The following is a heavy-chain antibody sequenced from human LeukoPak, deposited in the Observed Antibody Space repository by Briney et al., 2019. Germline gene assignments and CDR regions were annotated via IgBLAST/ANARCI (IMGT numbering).Heavy chain of an antibody. J-gene: IGHJ3*02. V-gene: IGHV3-21*01. CDR2: ISSSSSYI. CDR3: AREIEPHYDFWSGYSRDAFDI. Sequence: GGSLRLSCAASGFTFSSYSMNWVRQAPGKGLEWVSSISSSSSYIYYADSVKGRFTISRDNAKNSLYLQMNSLRAEDTAVYYCAREIEPHYDFWSGYSRDAFDIWGQGTMVTVSS. CDR1: GFTFSSYS. D-gene: IGHD3-3*01.